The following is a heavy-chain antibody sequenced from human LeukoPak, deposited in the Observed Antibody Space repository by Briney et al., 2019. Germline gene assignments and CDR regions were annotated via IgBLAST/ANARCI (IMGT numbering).Heavy chain of an antibody. CDR2: TSSSGSTI. J-gene: IGHJ4*02. CDR3: ERDPCSGGSCPPDY. Sequence: GGSLRLSCAASGFTFSDYYMSWIRQAPGKGLEWVSYTSSSGSTIYYADSVKGRFTISRDNAKNSLYLQMNSLRAEDTAVYYCERDPCSGGSCPPDYWGQGTLVTVSS. V-gene: IGHV3-11*04. D-gene: IGHD2-15*01. CDR1: GFTFSDYY.